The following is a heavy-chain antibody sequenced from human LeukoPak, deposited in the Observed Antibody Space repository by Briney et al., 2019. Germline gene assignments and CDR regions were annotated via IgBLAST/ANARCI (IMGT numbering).Heavy chain of an antibody. CDR1: GFTFSSYW. J-gene: IGHJ4*02. V-gene: IGHV3-7*01. Sequence: GGSLRLSCAASGFTFSSYWMSWVRQAAGQGLEWVANIKQDGSEKYYVDSVKGRFTISRDNAKNSLYLQMNSLRAEDTAVYYCARGAVLLWFGELDYFDYWGQGTLVTVSS. CDR2: IKQDGSEK. D-gene: IGHD3-10*01. CDR3: ARGAVLLWFGELDYFDY.